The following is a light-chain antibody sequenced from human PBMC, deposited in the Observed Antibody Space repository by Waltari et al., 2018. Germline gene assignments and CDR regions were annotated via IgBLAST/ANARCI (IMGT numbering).Light chain of an antibody. J-gene: IGKJ3*01. CDR2: AAS. V-gene: IGKV1-39*01. Sequence: DIQMTQSPSSLSASVGDRVTITCRASQSISSYLNWYQQKPGKAPKLLIYAASSLQSGVPSRFSGSGSGTEFTLTISSLQPEDFATYYCQQSYSIPRTFGPGTEVEIK. CDR1: QSISSY. CDR3: QQSYSIPRT.